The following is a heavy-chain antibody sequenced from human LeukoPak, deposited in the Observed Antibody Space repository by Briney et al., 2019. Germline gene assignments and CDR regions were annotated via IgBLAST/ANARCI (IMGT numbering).Heavy chain of an antibody. CDR1: GYTFTGYY. J-gene: IGHJ4*02. D-gene: IGHD6-19*01. Sequence: ASVKVSCKASGYTFTGYYMHWVRQAPGQGLEWMGWIDPNSGGTNFAQKFQGRVTMTRDTSISTTYMELSRLRSDDTAVYYCARELFYSSGTKSNRVDYWGQGTLVTVPP. V-gene: IGHV1-2*02. CDR2: IDPNSGGT. CDR3: ARELFYSSGTKSNRVDY.